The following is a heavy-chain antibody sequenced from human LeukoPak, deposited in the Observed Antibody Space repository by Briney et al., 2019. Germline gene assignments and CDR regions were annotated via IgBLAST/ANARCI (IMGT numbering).Heavy chain of an antibody. D-gene: IGHD4/OR15-4a*01. CDR3: SRGYGDDY. Sequence: GGSLRLSCTASGFTFGDWPMSWVRQAPGKGLEWVGFIRSKAFGGTTEYAASVQGRLIISRDDSKRIAYLQMNSLKTEDTAVYFCSRGYGDDYWGQGILVTVSS. J-gene: IGHJ4*02. V-gene: IGHV3-49*04. CDR1: GFTFGDWP. CDR2: IRSKAFGGTT.